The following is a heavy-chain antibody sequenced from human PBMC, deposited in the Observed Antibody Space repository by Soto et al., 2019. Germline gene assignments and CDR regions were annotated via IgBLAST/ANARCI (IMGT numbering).Heavy chain of an antibody. CDR1: GYTFTSYG. D-gene: IGHD2-8*01. CDR3: ARGGLGYCTNGVCPANWFDP. Sequence: VASVKVSCKASGYTFTSYGITWVRQAPGQGLEWMGWISAYSGNTHYAQKLQGRVTMTTDTSTSTAYMELRSLRSDDTAVYYCARGGLGYCTNGVCPANWFDPWGQGTLVTVSS. J-gene: IGHJ5*02. V-gene: IGHV1-18*04. CDR2: ISAYSGNT.